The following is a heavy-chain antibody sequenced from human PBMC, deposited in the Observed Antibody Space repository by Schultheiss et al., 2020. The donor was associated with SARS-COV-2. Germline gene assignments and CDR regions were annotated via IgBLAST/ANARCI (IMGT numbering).Heavy chain of an antibody. Sequence: SETLSLTCTVSGGSISSYYWSWIRQPPGKGLEWIGYIYYSGSTNYNPSLKSRVTISVDTSKNQFSLKLSSVTAADTAVYYCARWTPYNWGSGTGAFDIWGQGTMVTVSS. CDR1: GGSISSYY. J-gene: IGHJ3*02. V-gene: IGHV4-59*01. CDR3: ARWTPYNWGSGTGAFDI. CDR2: IYYSGST. D-gene: IGHD7-27*01.